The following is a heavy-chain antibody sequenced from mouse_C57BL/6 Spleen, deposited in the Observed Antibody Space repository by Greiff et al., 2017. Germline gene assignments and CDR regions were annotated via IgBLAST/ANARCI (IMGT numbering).Heavy chain of an antibody. J-gene: IGHJ3*01. CDR1: GFNIKDYY. CDR2: IDPEDGET. V-gene: IGHV14-2*01. Sequence: EVKLVESGAELVKPGASVKLSCTASGFNIKDYYMHWVKQRTEQGLEWIGRIDPEDGETKYAPKFQGKATITADTSSNTAYLQLSSLTSEDTAVYYCADYYGSSPSWFAYWGQGTLVTVSA. D-gene: IGHD1-1*01. CDR3: ADYYGSSPSWFAY.